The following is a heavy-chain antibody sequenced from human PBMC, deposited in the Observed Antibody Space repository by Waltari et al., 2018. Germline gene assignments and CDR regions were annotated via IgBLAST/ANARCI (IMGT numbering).Heavy chain of an antibody. CDR1: GFTFSSYG. CDR3: AKGGVVTAWDEY. J-gene: IGHJ4*02. CDR2: IGGGSDYI. D-gene: IGHD2-21*02. V-gene: IGHV3-23*01. Sequence: EVQLLESGGGLVQPGGSLRLSCAASGFTFSSYGMSWVRQAPGKGRGGVSAIGGGSDYIYEADSVRGRFTISRDNSKNTLYLQMSSLKAEDTAVYYCAKGGVVTAWDEYWGQGTLVTVSS.